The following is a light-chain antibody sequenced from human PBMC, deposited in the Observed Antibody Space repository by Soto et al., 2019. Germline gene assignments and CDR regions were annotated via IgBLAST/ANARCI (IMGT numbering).Light chain of an antibody. J-gene: IGKJ2*01. CDR2: GSS. CDR3: QQYGSSPFT. CDR1: QSVSSNY. Sequence: EIVLTQSPDTLSLSPGDRATLSCRASQSVSSNYVAWYQQKPGQAPRLLTHGSSSRATGIPDRFSGRGFGTDFTLVISRLEPEDFAAYYCQQYGSSPFTFGQGTKLEIK. V-gene: IGKV3-20*01.